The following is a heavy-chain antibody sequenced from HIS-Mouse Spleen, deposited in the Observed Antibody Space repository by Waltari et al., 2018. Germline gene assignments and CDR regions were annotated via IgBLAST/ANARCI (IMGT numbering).Heavy chain of an antibody. CDR3: AAPGYSSSWYAFDI. CDR2: IYYSGST. V-gene: IGHV4-59*08. J-gene: IGHJ3*02. CDR1: GGSISSYY. Sequence: QVQLQESGPGLVKPSATLSLTCTGSGGSISSYYWSWIRQPPGKGLEWIGYIYYSGSTNYNPSLKSRVTISVDTSKNQFSLKLSSVTAADTAVYYCAAPGYSSSWYAFDIWGQGTMVTVSS. D-gene: IGHD6-13*01.